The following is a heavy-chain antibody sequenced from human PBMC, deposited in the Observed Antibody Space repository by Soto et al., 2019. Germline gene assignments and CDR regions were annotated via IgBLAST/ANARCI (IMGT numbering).Heavy chain of an antibody. Sequence: SLTCTVSGGSISSGGYYWSWIRQHPGKGLEWIGYIYYSGSTCYNLSLKSRVTISVDTSKNQFSLKLSSVTATDTAVYYCARQVNGDYYYCMDVWGQGTTVTVSS. CDR2: IYYSGST. D-gene: IGHD7-27*01. CDR1: GGSISSGGYY. CDR3: ARQVNGDYYYCMDV. J-gene: IGHJ6*02. V-gene: IGHV4-31*03.